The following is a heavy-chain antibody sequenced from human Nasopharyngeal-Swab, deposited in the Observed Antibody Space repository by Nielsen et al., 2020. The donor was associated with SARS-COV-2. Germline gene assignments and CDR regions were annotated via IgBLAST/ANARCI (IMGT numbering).Heavy chain of an antibody. J-gene: IGHJ6*02. CDR2: IIPIFGTA. CDR3: AKGVRYFDFLPPNTYYYYGLDL. V-gene: IGHV1-69*01. Sequence: WVRQAPGQGLEWMGGIIPIFGTANYAQKLQGTVTITADESTSTVYMELNSLRFEDTAVYYCAKGVRYFDFLPPNTYYYYGLDLWGQGTTVTVSS. D-gene: IGHD3-9*01.